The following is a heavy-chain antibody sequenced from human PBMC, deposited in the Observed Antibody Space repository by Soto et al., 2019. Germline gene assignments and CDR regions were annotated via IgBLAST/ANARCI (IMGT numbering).Heavy chain of an antibody. V-gene: IGHV4-30-2*01. CDR1: GASISSGGYS. CDR3: AREGCSGGSCFYDY. Sequence: TLSLTCAVSGASISSGGYSWSWIRQPPGKGLEWIGYIYHSETTSYNPSLKSRVTISVDKSTNQFSLKLSSVTAADTAVYYCAREGCSGGSCFYDYWDHGILVTVSS. J-gene: IGHJ4*01. D-gene: IGHD2-15*01. CDR2: IYHSETT.